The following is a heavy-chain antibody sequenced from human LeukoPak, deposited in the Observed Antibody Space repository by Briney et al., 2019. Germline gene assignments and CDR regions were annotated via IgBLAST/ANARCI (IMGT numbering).Heavy chain of an antibody. J-gene: IGHJ5*02. Sequence: GESLKISYKGSGYSFTSYWIGWVRQMPGKGLEWMGIIYPGDSDTRYSPSFQGQVTISADKSISTAYLQWSSLKASDTAMYYCARWSERGYCSGGSCYSAYNWFDPWGQGTLVTVSS. CDR3: ARWSERGYCSGGSCYSAYNWFDP. CDR1: GYSFTSYW. CDR2: IYPGDSDT. D-gene: IGHD2-15*01. V-gene: IGHV5-51*01.